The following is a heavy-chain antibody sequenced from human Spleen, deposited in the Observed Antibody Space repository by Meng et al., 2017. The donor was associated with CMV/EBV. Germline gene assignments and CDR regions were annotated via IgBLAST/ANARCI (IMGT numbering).Heavy chain of an antibody. D-gene: IGHD6-13*01. CDR1: GFTFSIYA. V-gene: IGHV3-30-3*01. CDR2: ISYDGSNK. J-gene: IGHJ5*02. CDR3: ARGGIAAAGIGWFDP. Sequence: GGSLRLSCAASGFTFSIYAMHWVRQAPGKGLAGLEWVAVISYDGSNKYYADSVKGRFTISRDNSKNTLYLQMNSLRAEDTAVYYCARGGIAAAGIGWFDPWGQGTLVTVSS.